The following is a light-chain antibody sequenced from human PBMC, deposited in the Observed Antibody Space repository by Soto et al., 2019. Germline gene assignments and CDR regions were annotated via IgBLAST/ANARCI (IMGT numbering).Light chain of an antibody. CDR2: GAS. CDR3: QHYNNWIGT. Sequence: EIVMTQSPATLSVSRGERATLSCRANQAISSNLAWYQQKPGQAPRLLIYGASTRATDIPDRFSGSGSGTEFTLTISSLQSEDFGVYYCQHYNNWIGTFGGGTKVEIK. V-gene: IGKV3-15*01. J-gene: IGKJ4*01. CDR1: QAISSN.